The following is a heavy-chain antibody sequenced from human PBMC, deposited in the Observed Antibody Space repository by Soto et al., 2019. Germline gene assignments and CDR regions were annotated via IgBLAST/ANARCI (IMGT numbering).Heavy chain of an antibody. D-gene: IGHD6-13*01. V-gene: IGHV4-61*03. CDR3: ARSIRGQQLTH. Sequence: PSETLSLTCSVSGDSISTVDYFWAWIRQPPGKGLEWIGYIYYSGNTYYNPSLKSRVTISIDTSKTFFSLKLTSVTAADTAVYYCARSIRGQQLTHLGQGTLVTVSS. J-gene: IGHJ4*02. CDR1: GDSISTVDYF. CDR2: IYYSGNT.